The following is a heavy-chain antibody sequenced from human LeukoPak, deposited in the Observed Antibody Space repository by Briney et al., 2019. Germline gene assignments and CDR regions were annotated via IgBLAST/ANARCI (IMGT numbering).Heavy chain of an antibody. CDR3: ARLVAQASGSGWSKFDY. CDR1: GGSISSSSYY. Sequence: SETLSLTCTVSGGSISSSSYYWGWIRQPPGKGLEWIGSIYYSGSTYYNPSLKSRVTISVDTSKNQFSLKLSSVTAADTAVYYCARLVAQASGSGWSKFDYWGQGTLVTVSS. J-gene: IGHJ4*02. V-gene: IGHV4-39*07. CDR2: IYYSGST. D-gene: IGHD6-19*01.